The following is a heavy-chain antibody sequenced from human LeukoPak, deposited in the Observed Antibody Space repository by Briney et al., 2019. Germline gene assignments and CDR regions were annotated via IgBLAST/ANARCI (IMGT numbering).Heavy chain of an antibody. CDR2: ISAYNGNT. CDR1: GYTFSSYG. D-gene: IGHD5-12*01. J-gene: IGHJ4*02. CDR3: ARDQGIYNHRIIDS. Sequence: GASVKVSCKASGYTFSSYGISWVRQAPGQGLEWMGWISAYNGNTNFAQEFQGRVTMTTDTSTSTASMELRSLRSDDTAAYYCARDQGIYNHRIIDSWGQGTLVTVSS. V-gene: IGHV1-18*01.